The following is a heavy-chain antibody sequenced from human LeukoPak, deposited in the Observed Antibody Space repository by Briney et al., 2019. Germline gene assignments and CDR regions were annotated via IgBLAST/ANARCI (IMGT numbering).Heavy chain of an antibody. D-gene: IGHD2-2*01. CDR3: ARDWYHAIGY. J-gene: IGHJ4*02. V-gene: IGHV3-74*03. CDR2: ITSDGTII. CDR1: GFSFSTTW. Sequence: GGSLRLSCAASGFSFSTTWMHWVRQPPGQGLVWVARITSDGTIISYAESVKGRFTISRDNAKNTLYLQMNSLRVDDTAVYYCARDWYHAIGYWGQGTLVTVSS.